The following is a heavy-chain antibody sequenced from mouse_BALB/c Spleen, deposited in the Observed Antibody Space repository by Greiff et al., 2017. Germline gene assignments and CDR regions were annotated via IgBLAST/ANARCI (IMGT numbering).Heavy chain of an antibody. J-gene: IGHJ2*01. CDR2: IDPSDSYT. V-gene: IGHV1-69*02. Sequence: QVQLQQPGAELVKPGASVKLSCKASGDTFTSYWMHWVKQRPGQGLEWIGEIDPSDSYTNYNQKFKGKATLTVDKSSSTAYMQLSSLTSEDSAVYYCARKDSTMITRFDYWGQGTTLTVSS. D-gene: IGHD2-4*01. CDR3: ARKDSTMITRFDY. CDR1: GDTFTSYW.